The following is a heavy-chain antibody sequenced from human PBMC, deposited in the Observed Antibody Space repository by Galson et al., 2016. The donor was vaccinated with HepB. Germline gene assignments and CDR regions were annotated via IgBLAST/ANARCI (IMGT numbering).Heavy chain of an antibody. V-gene: IGHV3-30*03. CDR1: RFTFSRYG. J-gene: IGHJ4*02. CDR3: ARVLLTGTTPIRGYFDD. CDR2: ISSDGSNK. Sequence: SLRLSCAASRFTFSRYGMHWVRQAPGKGLEWVAVISSDGSNKYYADSLKGRFTISRDNSKNTLYLQMNSLRPEDTAVYYCARVLLTGTTPIRGYFDDWGQGTLVTVSS. D-gene: IGHD1-20*01.